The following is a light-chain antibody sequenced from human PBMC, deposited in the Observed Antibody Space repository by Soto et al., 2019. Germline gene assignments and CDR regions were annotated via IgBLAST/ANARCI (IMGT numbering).Light chain of an antibody. J-gene: IGLJ3*02. CDR2: EVS. Sequence: QSALTQPASVSGSPGQSITISCTGTSSDVGGYNYVSWYQQHPSKAPKLMIYEVSNRPSGVSNRFSGSKSGNTASLAISGLQAEDEADYYSSSYTSSSTLPWVFGGGTMVTAL. CDR1: SSDVGGYNY. CDR3: SSYTSSSTLPWV. V-gene: IGLV2-14*01.